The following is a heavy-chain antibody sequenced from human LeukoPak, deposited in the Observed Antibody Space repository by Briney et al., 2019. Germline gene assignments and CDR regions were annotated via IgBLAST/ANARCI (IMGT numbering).Heavy chain of an antibody. J-gene: IGHJ6*03. CDR3: ARDRYSSGWYHSPYYYYTDV. V-gene: IGHV3-48*02. D-gene: IGHD6-19*01. CDR1: GFTFSSYS. CDR2: ISSSSSTI. Sequence: GGSLRLSCAASGFTFSSYSMNWVRQAPGKGLEWVSYISSSSSTIYYADSVKGRFTISRDNAKNSLYLQMNSLRDEDTAVYYCARDRYSSGWYHSPYYYYTDVWGKGTTVTVSS.